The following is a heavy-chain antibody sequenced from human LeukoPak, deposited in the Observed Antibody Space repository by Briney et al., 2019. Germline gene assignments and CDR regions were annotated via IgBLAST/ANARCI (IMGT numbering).Heavy chain of an antibody. J-gene: IGHJ4*02. D-gene: IGHD5-12*01. CDR2: INPSGGST. CDR3: ARDATSFDY. V-gene: IGHV1-46*01. Sequence: AASVKVSCKASGYTFTNYYMHWVRQAPGQGLEWMGFINPSGGSTRYARNFQGRVTMTRDTSTSTIYMELSSLRSEDTAVYYCARDATSFDYWGQGTLVTVSS. CDR1: GYTFTNYY.